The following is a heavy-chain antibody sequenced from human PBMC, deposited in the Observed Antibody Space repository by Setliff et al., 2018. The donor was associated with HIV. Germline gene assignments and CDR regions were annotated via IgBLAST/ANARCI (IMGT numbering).Heavy chain of an antibody. D-gene: IGHD2-2*01. CDR1: GYTFTSYY. V-gene: IGHV1-46*01. Sequence: ASVKVSCKASGYTFTSYYMHWVRQAPGQGLEWMGISNPSGGSTTYAPKFQGRVTMTTDTSTSTAYTELRSLRSDDTAVYYCARDVPTYCSSINCYDTMNQNWFDPWGQGTPVTVSS. J-gene: IGHJ5*02. CDR3: ARDVPTYCSSINCYDTMNQNWFDP. CDR2: SNPSGGST.